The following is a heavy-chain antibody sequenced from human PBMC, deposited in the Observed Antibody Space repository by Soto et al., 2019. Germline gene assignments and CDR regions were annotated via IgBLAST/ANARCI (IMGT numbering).Heavy chain of an antibody. D-gene: IGHD2-21*02. CDR1: GFTFSNYW. J-gene: IGHJ2*01. Sequence: EVQLVESGGGLVQPGGSLRLSCVASGFTFSNYWMGWVRQAPGKGLEWVANIRQDGGDKRDLDSVKGRFTISRDNAQNSLYLQMNSLRAEDTAVYYCARIDCGGNRYSRSWYFDIWGRGTLVTVSS. V-gene: IGHV3-7*03. CDR3: ARIDCGGNRYSRSWYFDI. CDR2: IRQDGGDK.